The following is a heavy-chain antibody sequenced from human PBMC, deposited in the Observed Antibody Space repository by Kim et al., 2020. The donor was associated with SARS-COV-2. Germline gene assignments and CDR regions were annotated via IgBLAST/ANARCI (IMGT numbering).Heavy chain of an antibody. V-gene: IGHV3-30*18. CDR3: AKDRGSGHGVYYYYYGMDV. CDR1: GFTFSSYG. J-gene: IGHJ6*02. CDR2: ISYDGSNK. D-gene: IGHD3-10*01. Sequence: GGSLRLSCAASGFTFSSYGMHWVRQAPGKGLEWVAVISYDGSNKYYADSVKGRFTISRDNSKNTLYLQMNSLRAEDTAVYYCAKDRGSGHGVYYYYYGMDVWGQGTTVTVSS.